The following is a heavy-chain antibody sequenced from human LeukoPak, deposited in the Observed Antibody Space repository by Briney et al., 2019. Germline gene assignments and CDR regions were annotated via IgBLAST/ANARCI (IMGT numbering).Heavy chain of an antibody. J-gene: IGHJ3*01. V-gene: IGHV4-34*01. CDR3: ARVPPDYNDLHDALDL. CDR2: INHSGST. CDR1: GGSFSGYY. D-gene: IGHD4-17*01. Sequence: SETLSLTCAVYGGSFSGYYWSWIRQPPGKGLEWIGEINHSGSTNYNPSLKSRVTMSIDMSKNQFSLRLTSVTAADTAVYYCARVPPDYNDLHDALDLWGQGTVVTVSS.